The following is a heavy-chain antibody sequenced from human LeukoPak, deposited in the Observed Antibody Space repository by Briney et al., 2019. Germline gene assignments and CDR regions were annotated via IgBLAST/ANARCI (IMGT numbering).Heavy chain of an antibody. D-gene: IGHD2-8*01. J-gene: IGHJ4*02. CDR2: INWNGGST. V-gene: IGHV3-20*04. CDR3: ARDSPDCTNGVCYSDY. CDR1: GFTFDDYG. Sequence: GGSLRLSCAASGFTFDDYGMSWVRQAPGKGLEWVSGINWNGGSTGYADSVKGRFTISRDNAKNSLYLQMNSLRAEDTALYYCARDSPDCTNGVCYSDYWGQGTLVTVSS.